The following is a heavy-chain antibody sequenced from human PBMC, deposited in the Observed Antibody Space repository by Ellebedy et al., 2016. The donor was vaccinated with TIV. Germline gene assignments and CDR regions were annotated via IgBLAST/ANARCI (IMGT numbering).Heavy chain of an antibody. V-gene: IGHV3-7*03. D-gene: IGHD3-10*01. Sequence: GESLKISCEASVFTFTKAWMTWVRQAPGKGLEWVANIKEDGSEKNYVDSVKGRFTISRDNAKNSLYLQMNSLRAEDTAVYYCATRAGAPADWGQGTLVTVSS. J-gene: IGHJ4*02. CDR2: IKEDGSEK. CDR3: ATRAGAPAD. CDR1: VFTFTKAW.